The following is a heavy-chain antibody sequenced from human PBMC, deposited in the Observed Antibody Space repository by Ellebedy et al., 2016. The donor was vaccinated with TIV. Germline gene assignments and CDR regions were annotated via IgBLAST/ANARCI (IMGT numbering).Heavy chain of an antibody. CDR3: ARDPQLKWLLPDY. V-gene: IGHV3-66*01. CDR1: GLSVSSKY. Sequence: GESLKISCAGSGLSVSSKYMSWVRQAPGKGLAWVSAIFTSGSKHYADFVKGRFTISRDNSKNTLYLQMNSLRAEDTAVYYCARDPQLKWLLPDYWGQGTLVTVSS. CDR2: IFTSGSK. D-gene: IGHD3-22*01. J-gene: IGHJ4*02.